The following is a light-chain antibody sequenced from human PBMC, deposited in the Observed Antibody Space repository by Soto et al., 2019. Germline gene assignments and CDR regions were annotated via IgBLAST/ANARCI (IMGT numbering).Light chain of an antibody. J-gene: IGLJ2*01. Sequence: QPVLAQPASVAGAPGQRVTISCTGSSSNIGAGNDVHWYQQLPGTTPRLLIYANNRRPSGVPDRFSGSRSGTSASLAITGLQTEDEADYYCQSYDGIRSVVVFGGGTKLAVL. V-gene: IGLV1-40*01. CDR3: QSYDGIRSVVV. CDR2: ANN. CDR1: SSNIGAGND.